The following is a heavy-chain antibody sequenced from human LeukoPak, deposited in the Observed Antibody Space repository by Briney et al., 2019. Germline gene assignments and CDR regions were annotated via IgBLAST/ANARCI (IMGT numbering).Heavy chain of an antibody. CDR2: ISAYNGNT. J-gene: IGHJ5*02. D-gene: IGHD2-21*02. CDR1: GYTFTSYG. V-gene: IGHV1-18*01. CDR3: ARDRNCGGDCYSGRYNWFDP. Sequence: SVKVSCKASGYTFTSYGISWVRQAPGQGLEWMGWISAYNGNTNYAQKLQGRVTMTTDTSTSTAYMELRSLRSDDTAVYYCARDRNCGGDCYSGRYNWFDPWGQGTLVTVSS.